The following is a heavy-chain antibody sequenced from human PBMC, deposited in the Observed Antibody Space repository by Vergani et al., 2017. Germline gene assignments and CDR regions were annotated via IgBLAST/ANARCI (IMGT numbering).Heavy chain of an antibody. CDR1: GGSFSGYY. J-gene: IGHJ3*02. CDR2: INHRGST. V-gene: IGHV4-34*01. D-gene: IGHD3-22*01. CDR3: ASTYYYDSSGYLRDAFDI. Sequence: QVQLQQWGAGLLKPSETLSLTCAVYGGSFSGYYWSWIRQPPGKGLEWIGEINHRGSTNYNPSLKSRVTISVDTSKNQFSLKLSSVTAADTAVYYCASTYYYDSSGYLRDAFDIWGQGTMVTVSS.